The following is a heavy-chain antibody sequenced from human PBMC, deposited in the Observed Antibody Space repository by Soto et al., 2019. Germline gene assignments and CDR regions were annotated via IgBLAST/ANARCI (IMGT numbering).Heavy chain of an antibody. CDR3: ARIRTGTIPTEGAFDI. J-gene: IGHJ3*02. D-gene: IGHD1-7*01. V-gene: IGHV1-3*01. Sequence: ASVKVSCKASGYTFTSYAMHWVRQAPGQRLEWMGWINAGNGNTKYAQKFQGRVTITRDTSASTAYMELSSLRSEDTAVYYCARIRTGTIPTEGAFDIWGQGTMVTVSS. CDR1: GYTFTSYA. CDR2: INAGNGNT.